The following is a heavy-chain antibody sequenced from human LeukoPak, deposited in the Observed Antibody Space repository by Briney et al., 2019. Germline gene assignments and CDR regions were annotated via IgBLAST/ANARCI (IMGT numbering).Heavy chain of an antibody. V-gene: IGHV4-39*01. CDR1: GFTFSSYS. J-gene: IGHJ4*02. Sequence: GSLRLSCAASGFTFSSYSMNWIRQPPGKGLEWIGSIYYSGSTYYNPSLKSRVTISVDTSKNQFSLKLSSVTAADTAVYYCARLGRWLHFGVDYWGQGTLVTVSS. D-gene: IGHD5-24*01. CDR2: IYYSGST. CDR3: ARLGRWLHFGVDY.